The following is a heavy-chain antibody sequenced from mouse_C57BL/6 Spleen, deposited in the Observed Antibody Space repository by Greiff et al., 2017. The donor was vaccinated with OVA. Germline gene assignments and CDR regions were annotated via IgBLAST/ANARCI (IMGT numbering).Heavy chain of an antibody. J-gene: IGHJ4*01. Sequence: VQVVESGAELAKPGASVKLSCKASGYTFTSYWMHWVKQRPGQGLEWIGYINPSSGYTKYNQKFKDKATLTADKSSSTAYMQLSSLTYEDSAVYYCARDYSNYVRAMDYWGQGTSVTVSS. V-gene: IGHV1-7*01. CDR1: GYTFTSYW. CDR2: INPSSGYT. CDR3: ARDYSNYVRAMDY. D-gene: IGHD2-5*01.